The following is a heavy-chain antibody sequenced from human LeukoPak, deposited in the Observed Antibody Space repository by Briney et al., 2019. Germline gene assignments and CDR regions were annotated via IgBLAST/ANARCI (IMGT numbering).Heavy chain of an antibody. CDR2: IYHSGST. CDR1: GYSISSGYY. CDR3: VRDDYGDYGASFDY. V-gene: IGHV4-38-2*02. D-gene: IGHD4-17*01. J-gene: IGHJ4*02. Sequence: PSETLSLTCAVSGYSISSGYYWDWIRQPPGKGLEWIGSIYHSGSTYYNPSLKSRVTISVDTSKNQFSLKLSSVTAADTAVYYCVRDDYGDYGASFDYWGQGTLVTASS.